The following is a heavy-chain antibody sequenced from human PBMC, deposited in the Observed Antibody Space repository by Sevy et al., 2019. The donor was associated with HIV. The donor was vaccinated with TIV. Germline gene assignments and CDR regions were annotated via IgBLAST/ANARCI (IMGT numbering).Heavy chain of an antibody. Sequence: SETLSLTCAVYGGSFSGYYWSWIRQPPGKGLEWIGEINHSGSTNYNPSLKSRVTISVDTSKNQFSLKLSSVTAADTAVYYCARGEYSGYNYFDYWGQGTLVTVSS. D-gene: IGHD5-12*01. V-gene: IGHV4-34*01. CDR2: INHSGST. CDR3: ARGEYSGYNYFDY. CDR1: GGSFSGYY. J-gene: IGHJ4*02.